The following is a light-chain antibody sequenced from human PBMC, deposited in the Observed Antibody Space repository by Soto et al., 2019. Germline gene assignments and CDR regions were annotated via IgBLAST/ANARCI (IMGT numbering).Light chain of an antibody. CDR2: DNY. V-gene: IGLV1-51*01. J-gene: IGLJ2*01. CDR3: ATWDSSQSAAV. Sequence: QSVLTQPPSVSAAPGQTVTLSCSGSISNIGNNYVSWFQQFPGTGPKLLIYDNYKRPSGIPDRFSGSKSGTSATLGITGLQIGDEADYYCATWDSSQSAAVFGGGTKLTVL. CDR1: ISNIGNNY.